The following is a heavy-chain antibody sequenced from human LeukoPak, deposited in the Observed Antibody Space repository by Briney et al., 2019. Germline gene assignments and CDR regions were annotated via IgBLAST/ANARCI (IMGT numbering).Heavy chain of an antibody. J-gene: IGHJ5*02. V-gene: IGHV1-18*01. CDR1: GHTFTSYG. D-gene: IGHD3-10*01. CDR2: ISAYNGNT. Sequence: ASVKVSCKASGHTFTSYGISWVRQAPGQGLEWMGWISAYNGNTNYAQKLQGRVTMTTDTSTSTAYMELRSLRSDDTAVYYCARLVLLGNWFDPWGQGTLVTVSS. CDR3: ARLVLLGNWFDP.